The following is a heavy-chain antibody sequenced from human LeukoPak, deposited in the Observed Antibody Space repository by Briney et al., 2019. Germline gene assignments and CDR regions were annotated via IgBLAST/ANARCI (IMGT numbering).Heavy chain of an antibody. CDR1: GFIFSNYG. D-gene: IGHD3-9*01. CDR2: ISFDGSNK. J-gene: IGHJ4*02. CDR3: AKLSDILSGYLSSYFDY. V-gene: IGHV3-30*18. Sequence: GGSLRLSCAASGFIFSNYGMHWVRQAPGKGLEWVAVISFDGSNKYYADSVKGRFTISRDNSKSTLYLQMNSLRAEDTAVYYCAKLSDILSGYLSSYFDYWGQGTLVTVSS.